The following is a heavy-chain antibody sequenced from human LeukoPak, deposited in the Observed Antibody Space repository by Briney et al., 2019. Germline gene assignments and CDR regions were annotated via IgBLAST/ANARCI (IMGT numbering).Heavy chain of an antibody. D-gene: IGHD3-10*01. V-gene: IGHV3-48*04. CDR1: GFTFSSYS. CDR3: ARAFRGVIFPPDAFDI. J-gene: IGHJ3*02. CDR2: ISSSSSTI. Sequence: PGGSLRLSCAASGFTFSSYSMNWVRQAPGKGLEWVSYISSSSSTIYYADSVKGRFTISRDNAKNSLYLQMNSLRAEDTAVYYCARAFRGVIFPPDAFDIWGQGTMVTVSS.